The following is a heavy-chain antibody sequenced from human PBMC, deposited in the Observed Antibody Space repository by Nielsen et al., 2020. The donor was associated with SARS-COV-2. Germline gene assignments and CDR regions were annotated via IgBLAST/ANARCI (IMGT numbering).Heavy chain of an antibody. Sequence: GESLKISCAASGFPFSSYEMNWVRQAPGKALEWLSYIGGNGRNIFYADSVKGRFTISRDNAEISLSLQMNSLRAEDTAVYYCARDALEGGYYYCMDVWGQGTTVTVSS. CDR1: GFPFSSYE. V-gene: IGHV3-48*03. J-gene: IGHJ6*02. D-gene: IGHD1-26*01. CDR2: IGGNGRNI. CDR3: ARDALEGGYYYCMDV.